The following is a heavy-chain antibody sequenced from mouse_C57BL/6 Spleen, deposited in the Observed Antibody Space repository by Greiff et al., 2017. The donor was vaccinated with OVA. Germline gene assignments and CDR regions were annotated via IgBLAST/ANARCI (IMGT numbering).Heavy chain of an antibody. CDR3: ARRGLDYYAMDY. J-gene: IGHJ4*01. Sequence: EVKLVESGGGLVKPGGSLKLSCAASGFTFSSYAMSWVRQTPEKRLEWVATISDGGSYTYYPDNVKGRFTISRDNAKNNLYLQMSHLKSEDTAMYYCARRGLDYYAMDYWGQGTSVTVSS. CDR2: ISDGGSYT. CDR1: GFTFSSYA. V-gene: IGHV5-4*03. D-gene: IGHD2-4*01.